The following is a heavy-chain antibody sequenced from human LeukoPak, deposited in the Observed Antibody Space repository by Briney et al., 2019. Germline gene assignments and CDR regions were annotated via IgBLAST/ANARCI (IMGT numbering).Heavy chain of an antibody. CDR2: ISYDGSNK. V-gene: IGHV3-30*18. CDR3: AKSSSWYYYYYMDV. CDR1: GFTFSSYG. J-gene: IGHJ6*03. D-gene: IGHD6-13*01. Sequence: GGSLRLSCAASGFTFSSYGMHWVRQAPGKGLEWVAVISYDGSNKYYADSVKGRFTISRDNSKNTLYLQMNSLRAEDTAVYYCAKSSSWYYYYYMDVWGKGTTVTVSS.